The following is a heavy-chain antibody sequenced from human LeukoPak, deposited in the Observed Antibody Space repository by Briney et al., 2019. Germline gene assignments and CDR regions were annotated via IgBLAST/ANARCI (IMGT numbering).Heavy chain of an antibody. CDR2: INHSVGT. J-gene: IGHJ4*02. V-gene: IGHV4-34*01. CDR3: ARGARGAFDY. CDR1: SGSFSGYY. Sequence: KTSETLSLTCSVYSGSFSGYYWSWIRQPPGKGLEWIGEINHSVGTNYNPSLKSRVTISVDTSKNQFSLKLSSVTAADTAVYYCARGARGAFDYWGQGTLVTVSS.